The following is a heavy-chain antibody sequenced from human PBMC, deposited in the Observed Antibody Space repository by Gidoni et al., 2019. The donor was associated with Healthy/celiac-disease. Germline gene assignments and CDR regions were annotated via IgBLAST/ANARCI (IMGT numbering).Heavy chain of an antibody. CDR1: GGTFSSYA. CDR2: IIPIFGTA. J-gene: IGHJ3*02. V-gene: IGHV1-69*01. CDR3: ARFHSQHVVVTVVGAFDI. Sequence: QVPLVQSGAEVKKPGSSVKVSCKASGGTFSSYAISWVRQAPGQGLEWMGGIIPIFGTANYAQKFQGRVTITADESTSTAYMELSSLRSEDTAVYYCARFHSQHVVVTVVGAFDIWGQGTMVTVSS. D-gene: IGHD2-21*02.